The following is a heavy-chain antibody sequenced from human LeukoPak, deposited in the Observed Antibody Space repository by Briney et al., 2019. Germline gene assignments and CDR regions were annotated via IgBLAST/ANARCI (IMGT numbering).Heavy chain of an antibody. J-gene: IGHJ5*02. D-gene: IGHD3-3*01. CDR2: IFYNGNT. CDR3: ARAPKYYDFWSGYQLMGSDWFDP. V-gene: IGHV4-59*12. CDR1: GGSISNYY. Sequence: PSETLSLTCTVSGGSISNYYWSWIRQPPGKRLEWIGYIFYNGNTNYNPSLKSRVTISVDTSKNQFSLKLSSVTAADTAVYYCARAPKYYDFWSGYQLMGSDWFDPWGQGTLVTVSS.